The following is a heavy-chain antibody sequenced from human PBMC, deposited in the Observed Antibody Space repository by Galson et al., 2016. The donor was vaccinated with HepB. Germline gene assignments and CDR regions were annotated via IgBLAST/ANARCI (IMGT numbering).Heavy chain of an antibody. J-gene: IGHJ5*02. V-gene: IGHV2-5*02. D-gene: IGHD3-10*01. CDR3: AHRQLGTYDSGSYRLNWFDP. Sequence: VKPTQTLTLTCTFSGFSLTTSGVGVGWIRQPPGKALEWLALIYWDDDKRYNPSLKSRLTITKDTSKNQVVLTMTNMDLVDTATYYCAHRQLGTYDSGSYRLNWFDPWGQGTLVTVSS. CDR2: IYWDDDK. CDR1: GFSLTTSGVG.